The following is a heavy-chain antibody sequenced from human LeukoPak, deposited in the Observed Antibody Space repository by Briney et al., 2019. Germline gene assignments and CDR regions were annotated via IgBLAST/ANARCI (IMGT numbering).Heavy chain of an antibody. CDR2: IRYDGIDK. CDR1: GFTFGSYG. CDR3: AKEGPINYYYYKDG. Sequence: GGSLRLSCTTSGFTFGSYGMHWVRQAPGKGLEWVAYIRYDGIDKYYGDSVKGRFTISRDNSENTLYLQMNSLRAEDTAVYYCAKEGPINYYYYKDGLGKGTKGTGSS. V-gene: IGHV3-30*02. J-gene: IGHJ6*03.